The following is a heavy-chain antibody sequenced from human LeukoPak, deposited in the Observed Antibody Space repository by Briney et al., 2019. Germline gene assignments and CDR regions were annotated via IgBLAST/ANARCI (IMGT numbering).Heavy chain of an antibody. J-gene: IGHJ6*02. Sequence: PSETLSLTCAVSGGSISSGGYSWSWIRQPPGKGLEWIGYIYHSGSTYYNPSLKSRVTISVDRSKNQFSLKLSSVTAADTAVYYCARDRGYYGSGSYYNNRYYYGMDVWGQGTTVTVSS. CDR1: GGSISSGGYS. CDR2: IYHSGST. D-gene: IGHD3-10*01. CDR3: ARDRGYYGSGSYYNNRYYYGMDV. V-gene: IGHV4-30-2*01.